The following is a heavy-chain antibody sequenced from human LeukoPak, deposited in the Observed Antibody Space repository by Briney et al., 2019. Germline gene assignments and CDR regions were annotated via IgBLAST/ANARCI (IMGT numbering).Heavy chain of an antibody. V-gene: IGHV1-69*04. CDR2: IIPILGIA. CDR1: GGTFSSYA. D-gene: IGHD5-12*01. J-gene: IGHJ4*02. Sequence: SVKVSCKASGGTFSSYAISWVRQAPGQGLEWMGRIIPILGIANYAQKFQGRVTITADKSTSAAYMELSSLRSEDTAVYYCARVGIVATMPDDYWGQGTLVTVSS. CDR3: ARVGIVATMPDDY.